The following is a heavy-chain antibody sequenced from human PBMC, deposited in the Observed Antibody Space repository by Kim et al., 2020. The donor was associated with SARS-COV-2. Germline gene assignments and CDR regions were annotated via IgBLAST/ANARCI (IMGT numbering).Heavy chain of an antibody. J-gene: IGHJ4*02. CDR2: NSPNSGGT. D-gene: IGHD6-13*01. Sequence: ASVKVSCKASGYTFTGYYLHWVRQAPGQGLEWMGWNSPNSGGTYYAQKFQGWVTMTRDTSISTAYMELSRLTSADTTFYYCATSDSSTWLNLDYWGQGTL. V-gene: IGHV1-2*04. CDR1: GYTFTGYY. CDR3: ATSDSSTWLNLDY.